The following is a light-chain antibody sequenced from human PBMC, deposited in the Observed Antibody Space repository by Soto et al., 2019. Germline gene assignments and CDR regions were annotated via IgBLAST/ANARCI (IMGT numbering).Light chain of an antibody. CDR1: QSVTSN. CDR2: GAS. V-gene: IGKV3-15*01. Sequence: EIVMTQSPVTLSVSPGERATLSCRASQSVTSNLAWYKQKPGQAPRLLIYGASTRATGIPAKFSGSGSGTEFTLTISSLQSEDFAVYYCQQYNNWPPKTFGQGTKV. J-gene: IGKJ1*01. CDR3: QQYNNWPPKT.